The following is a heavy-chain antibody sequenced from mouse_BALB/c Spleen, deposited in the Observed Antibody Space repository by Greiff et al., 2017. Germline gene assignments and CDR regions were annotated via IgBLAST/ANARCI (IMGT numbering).Heavy chain of an antibody. Sequence: EVKLQESGPGLVKPSQSLSLTCSVTGYSITSGYYWNWNRQFPGNKLEWMGYISYDGSNNYNPSLKNRISITRDTSKNQFFLKLNSVTTEDTATYYCARYDGYYGGFAYWGQGTLVTVSS. J-gene: IGHJ3*01. CDR2: ISYDGSN. D-gene: IGHD2-3*01. V-gene: IGHV3-6*02. CDR1: GYSITSGYY. CDR3: ARYDGYYGGFAY.